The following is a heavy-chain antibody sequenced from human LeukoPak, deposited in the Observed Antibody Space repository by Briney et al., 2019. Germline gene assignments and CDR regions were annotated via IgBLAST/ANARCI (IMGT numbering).Heavy chain of an antibody. V-gene: IGHV4-39*01. D-gene: IGHD3-10*01. Sequence: PSETLSLTCTVSGGSISSSSYCWGWIRQPPGKGLEWIGSIYYSGSTYYNPSLKSRVTISVDTSKNQFSLKLSSVTAADTAVYYCARRYYYYGSGSYYKPASSFDYWGQGTLVTVSS. CDR3: ARRYYYYGSGSYYKPASSFDY. J-gene: IGHJ4*02. CDR2: IYYSGST. CDR1: GGSISSSSYC.